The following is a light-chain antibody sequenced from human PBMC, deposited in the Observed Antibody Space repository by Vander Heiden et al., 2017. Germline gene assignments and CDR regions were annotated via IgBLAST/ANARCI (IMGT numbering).Light chain of an antibody. Sequence: QSCLTQPASVSGSPGQSITISCTGPSRAVGSSPLVSWYQQHPGNAPKLMIYEGSKRPSGVSNCFAGSKAGNTASLTSSGLQAEDEADYYGGSYAGSSTYVFGTGTKVTVL. V-gene: IGLV2-23*01. CDR2: EGS. CDR1: SRAVGSSPL. J-gene: IGLJ1*01. CDR3: GSYAGSSTYV.